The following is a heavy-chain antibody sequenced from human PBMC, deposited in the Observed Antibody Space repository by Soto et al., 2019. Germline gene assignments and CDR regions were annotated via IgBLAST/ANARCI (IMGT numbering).Heavy chain of an antibody. D-gene: IGHD6-13*01. CDR1: GFTVSSNY. CDR2: IYGGGNT. Sequence: GGSLRLSCAASGFTVSSNYMSWVRQAPEEGLGWAAIIYGGGNTYYADSVKGRFTISRDNSKNTLYLQMNSLRAGDTAVYYCAKSRSSSWTEPFDYWGQGTLVTVSS. V-gene: IGHV3-53*05. J-gene: IGHJ4*02. CDR3: AKSRSSSWTEPFDY.